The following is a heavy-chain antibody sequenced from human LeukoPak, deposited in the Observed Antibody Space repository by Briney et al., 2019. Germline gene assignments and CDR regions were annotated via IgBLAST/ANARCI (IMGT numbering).Heavy chain of an antibody. V-gene: IGHV4-31*03. Sequence: SETLSLTCTVSGGSISSGGYYWSWIRQHPGKGLEWIGYIYCSGSTYYNPSLKSRVTISVDTSKNQFSLKLSSVTAADTAVYYCARDSGMIVHYWGQGTLVTVSS. CDR3: ARDSGMIVHY. J-gene: IGHJ4*02. CDR1: GGSISSGGYY. CDR2: IYCSGST. D-gene: IGHD3-22*01.